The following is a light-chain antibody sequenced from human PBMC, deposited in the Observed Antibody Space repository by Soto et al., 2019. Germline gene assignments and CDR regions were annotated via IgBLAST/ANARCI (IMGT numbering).Light chain of an antibody. Sequence: SVLTQPASVSGSPGQSIAISCTGTSSDVGGYDYVSWYQQHPGKAPKLMIYDVSNRPSGVSNRFSGSKSDNTASLTISGLQAEDEADYYCSSYTSSSTYVFGTGTRSPS. CDR2: DVS. V-gene: IGLV2-14*01. CDR1: SSDVGGYDY. J-gene: IGLJ1*01. CDR3: SSYTSSSTYV.